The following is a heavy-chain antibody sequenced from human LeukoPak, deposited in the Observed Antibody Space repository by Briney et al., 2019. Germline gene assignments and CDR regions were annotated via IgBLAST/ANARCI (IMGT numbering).Heavy chain of an antibody. J-gene: IGHJ6*02. CDR3: AREALTPDSSSWITYYGMDV. CDR1: GFTFSSYA. Sequence: GGSLRLSCAASGFTFSSYAMHWVRQAPGKGLEYVPAISSNGGSTYYANSVKGRFTISRDNSKNTLYLQMGSLRAEDMAVYYCAREALTPDSSSWITYYGMDVWGQGTTVTVSS. D-gene: IGHD6-13*01. V-gene: IGHV3-64*01. CDR2: ISSNGGST.